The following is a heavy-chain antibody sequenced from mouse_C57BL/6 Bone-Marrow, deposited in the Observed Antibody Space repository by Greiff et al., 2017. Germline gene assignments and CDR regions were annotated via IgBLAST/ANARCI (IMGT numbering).Heavy chain of an antibody. J-gene: IGHJ2*01. CDR1: GYTFTSYW. CDR3: ARAHGHY. V-gene: IGHV1-59*01. CDR2: IDPSDSYT. D-gene: IGHD1-1*01. Sequence: QVQLQQPGAELVRPGTSVKLSCKASGYTFTSYWMHWVKQRPGQGLEWIGVIDPSDSYTNYNQKFKGKATLTVDTSSSTAYMQLSSLTSEDSAVYYCARAHGHYCGQGTTLTVSS.